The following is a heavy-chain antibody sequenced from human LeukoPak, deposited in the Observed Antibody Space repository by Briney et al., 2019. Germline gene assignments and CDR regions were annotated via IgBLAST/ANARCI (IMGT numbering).Heavy chain of an antibody. CDR2: ISGSGGST. J-gene: IGHJ4*02. V-gene: IGHV3-23*01. CDR3: AKLFYYDSSGYPNYFDY. D-gene: IGHD3-22*01. CDR1: GFTFSSDA. Sequence: GGSLRLSCAASGFTFSSDAMSWVRQAPGKGLEWVSAISGSGGSTYYADSVKGRFTISRDNSKNTLYLQMNSLRAEDTAVYYCAKLFYYDSSGYPNYFDYWGQGTLVTVSS.